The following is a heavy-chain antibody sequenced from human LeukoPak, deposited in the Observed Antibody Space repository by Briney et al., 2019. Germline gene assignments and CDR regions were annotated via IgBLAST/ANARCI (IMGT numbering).Heavy chain of an antibody. Sequence: SETLSLTCTVSGGSISSYYWSRIRQPPGKGLEWIGYIYYSGSTNYNPSLKSRVTISVDTSKNQFSLKLSSVTAADTAVYYCARVESSGWSYYYYYYMDVWGKGTTVTVSS. J-gene: IGHJ6*03. CDR3: ARVESSGWSYYYYYYMDV. CDR1: GGSISSYY. CDR2: IYYSGST. V-gene: IGHV4-59*01. D-gene: IGHD6-19*01.